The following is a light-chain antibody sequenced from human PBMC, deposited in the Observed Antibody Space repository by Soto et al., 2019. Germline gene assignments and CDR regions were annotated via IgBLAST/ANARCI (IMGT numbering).Light chain of an antibody. CDR2: LGS. V-gene: IGKV2-28*01. CDR3: MQTLQTPRT. CDR1: QSLLYDNGYIY. J-gene: IGKJ4*01. Sequence: DIVMTQSPLSLPVTPGEPASISCRSSQSLLYDNGYIYLDWYLQKPGWSPQLLIYLGSNRASGVPDMFSGSVSGTDFTLEISRVEAEDVGLYYCMQTLQTPRTFGGGTKVEIK.